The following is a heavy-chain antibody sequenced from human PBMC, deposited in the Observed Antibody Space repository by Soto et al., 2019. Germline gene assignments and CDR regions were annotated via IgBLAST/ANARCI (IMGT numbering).Heavy chain of an antibody. CDR1: GYIFVNYG. V-gene: IGHV1-18*01. D-gene: IGHD3-16*01. CDR3: AMVDNYVTPTPQDV. J-gene: IGHJ6*02. CDR2: ISPYSGNT. Sequence: QVQLVQSGDEVKKPGASVKVFCKASGYIFVNYGIAWVRQAPGQGLEWMGWISPYSGNTHYAGRVQGRLTMTTDTSTSTAYMDLGSLTSDDTAVYYCAMVDNYVTPTPQDVWGQGTTGTFSS.